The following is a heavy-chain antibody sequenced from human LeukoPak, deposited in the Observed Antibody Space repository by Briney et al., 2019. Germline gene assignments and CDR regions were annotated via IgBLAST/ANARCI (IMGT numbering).Heavy chain of an antibody. CDR2: IYSGGST. CDR3: ARKGPSVGSSWYDYYYMDV. J-gene: IGHJ6*03. V-gene: IGHV3-66*01. CDR1: GFTVSSNY. D-gene: IGHD6-13*01. Sequence: GGSLRLSCAASGFTVSSNYMSWVRQAPGKGLEWVSVIYSGGSTYYSDSVKGRFTISRDNSKNTLYLQMNSLRAEDTAAYYCARKGPSVGSSWYDYYYMDVWGKGTTVTISS.